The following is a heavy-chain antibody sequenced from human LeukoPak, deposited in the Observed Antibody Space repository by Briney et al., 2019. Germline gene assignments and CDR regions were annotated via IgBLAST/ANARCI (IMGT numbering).Heavy chain of an antibody. CDR1: GFSFNSYA. CDR2: IGSSSSTI. Sequence: GGSLRLSCAASGFSFNSYAMHWARQAPGKGLEWVSYIGSSSSTIYYADSVKGRFTISRDNAKYSLYLQMNSLRDEDTAVYYCARWWNAFDIWGQGTMVTVSS. V-gene: IGHV3-48*02. CDR3: ARWWNAFDI. J-gene: IGHJ3*02. D-gene: IGHD2-15*01.